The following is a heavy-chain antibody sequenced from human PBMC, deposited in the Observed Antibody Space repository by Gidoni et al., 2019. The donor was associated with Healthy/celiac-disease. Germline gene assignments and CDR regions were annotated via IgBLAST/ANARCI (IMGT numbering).Heavy chain of an antibody. CDR1: GFPFSSYA. CDR3: AKGSDSSGYYEGAFDI. D-gene: IGHD3-22*01. J-gene: IGHJ3*02. Sequence: EVQLLESGGGLVQPGGSLRLSCAASGFPFSSYAMSWVRQAPGKGLEWVSAISSSGGSTYYADSVKGRFTISRDNSKNTLYLQMNSLRAEDTAVYYCAKGSDSSGYYEGAFDIWGQGTMVTVSS. V-gene: IGHV3-23*01. CDR2: ISSSGGST.